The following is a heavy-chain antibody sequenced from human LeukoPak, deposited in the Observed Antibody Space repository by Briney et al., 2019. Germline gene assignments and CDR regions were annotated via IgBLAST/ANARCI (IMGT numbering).Heavy chain of an antibody. D-gene: IGHD2-15*01. Sequence: GASVKVSCKASGYTFTSYYMHWVRQAPGQGLEWMGIINPSGGSTSYAQKFQGRVTMTRDTSTSTVCMELSSLRSEDTAVYYCARDQGCSGGSCYTIDYWGQGTLVTVSS. V-gene: IGHV1-46*01. J-gene: IGHJ4*02. CDR1: GYTFTSYY. CDR3: ARDQGCSGGSCYTIDY. CDR2: INPSGGST.